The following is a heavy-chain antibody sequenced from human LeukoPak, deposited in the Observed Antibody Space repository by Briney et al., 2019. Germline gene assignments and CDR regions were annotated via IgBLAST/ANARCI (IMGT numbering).Heavy chain of an antibody. V-gene: IGHV3-66*02. D-gene: IGHD2/OR15-2a*01. Sequence: GGSLRLSCAASGFTVSSNYMSWVRQAPGKGLEWVSVIYSGGSTYYADSVKGRFTISRDNSKNTLYLHMNSLRAEDTAVYYCARVSRAYYFDYWGKGTLVTVSS. CDR1: GFTVSSNY. CDR3: ARVSRAYYFDY. J-gene: IGHJ4*02. CDR2: IYSGGST.